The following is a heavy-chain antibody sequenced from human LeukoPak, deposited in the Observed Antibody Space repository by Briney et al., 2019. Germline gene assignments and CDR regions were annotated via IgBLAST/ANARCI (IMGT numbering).Heavy chain of an antibody. Sequence: SETLSLTCAVSGESFSGYYWSWIRQPPGKGLGWIGEINHNGNSNHSPSLKSRVTLSVDTSKNQFSLKLRSVIAADTAVYYCARAQESVAIDYWGQGTLVTVSS. CDR1: GESFSGYY. CDR2: INHNGNS. J-gene: IGHJ4*02. CDR3: ARAQESVAIDY. D-gene: IGHD5-12*01. V-gene: IGHV4-34*01.